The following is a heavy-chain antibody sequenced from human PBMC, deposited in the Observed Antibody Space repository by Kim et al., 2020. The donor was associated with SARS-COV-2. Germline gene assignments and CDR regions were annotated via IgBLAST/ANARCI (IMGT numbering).Heavy chain of an antibody. J-gene: IGHJ4*02. CDR2: IYTSGST. Sequence: SETLSLTCTVSGGSISSGSYYWSWIRQPAGKGLEWIGRIYTSGSTNYNPSLKSRVTISVDTDKNQFSLKLSSVTAADTAVYYCARDPRRGNDYGGNSQVWGQGTLVTVSS. D-gene: IGHD4-17*01. CDR3: ARDPRRGNDYGGNSQV. V-gene: IGHV4-61*02. CDR1: GGSISSGSYY.